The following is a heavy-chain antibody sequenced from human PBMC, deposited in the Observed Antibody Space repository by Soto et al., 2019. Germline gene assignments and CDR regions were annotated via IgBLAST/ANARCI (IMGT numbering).Heavy chain of an antibody. D-gene: IGHD1-26*01. CDR3: AKPIVGEPDFDY. Sequence: GGSLRLSCAASGFTFSSYGMHWVRQAPGKGLEWVAVISYDGSNKYYADSVKGRFTISRDNSKNTLYLQMNSLRAEDTAVYYCAKPIVGEPDFDYWGQGTLVTVSS. CDR2: ISYDGSNK. V-gene: IGHV3-30*18. CDR1: GFTFSSYG. J-gene: IGHJ4*02.